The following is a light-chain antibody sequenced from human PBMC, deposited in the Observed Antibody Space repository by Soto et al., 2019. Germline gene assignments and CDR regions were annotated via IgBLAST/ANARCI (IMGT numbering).Light chain of an antibody. CDR3: QHANSFPLA. CDR1: QGISSW. J-gene: IGKJ5*01. CDR2: AAS. Sequence: DIQMTQSPSSVSASVGDRVTITCRARQGISSWLAWYQQKPGKAPKLLIYAASSVQSGAPSSFSGSGSWTDFILASRSLQPEDFAPYYCQHANSFPLAFGQGTRLESK. V-gene: IGKV1-12*01.